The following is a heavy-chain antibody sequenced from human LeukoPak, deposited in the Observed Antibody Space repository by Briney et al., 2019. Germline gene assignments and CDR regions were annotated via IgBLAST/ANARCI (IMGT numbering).Heavy chain of an antibody. Sequence: PSETLSLTCTVSAAPITSYYWSWIRQPPGKGLEWIGYIYYSGSTNYNPSLKRRVAISVDTSKNQVSLRLSSVTAADTAVYYCARGGSIVGATPHDAFDIWGQGTVVTVS. CDR1: AAPITSYY. CDR2: IYYSGST. V-gene: IGHV4-59*01. D-gene: IGHD1-26*01. CDR3: ARGGSIVGATPHDAFDI. J-gene: IGHJ3*02.